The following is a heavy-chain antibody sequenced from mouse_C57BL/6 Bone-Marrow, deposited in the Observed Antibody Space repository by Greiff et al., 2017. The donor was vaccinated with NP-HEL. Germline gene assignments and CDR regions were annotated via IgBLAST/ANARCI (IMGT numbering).Heavy chain of an antibody. CDR2: IDPSDSYT. CDR3: ARPPPTAQATMDY. D-gene: IGHD3-2*02. CDR1: GYTFTSYW. J-gene: IGHJ4*01. V-gene: IGHV1-59*01. Sequence: QVQLQQPGAELVRPGTSVKLSCKASGYTFTSYWMHWVKQRPGQGLEWIGVIDPSDSYTNYNQKFKGKATLTVDTSSSTAYMQLSSLTSEDSAVYYCARPPPTAQATMDYWGQGTSVTVSS.